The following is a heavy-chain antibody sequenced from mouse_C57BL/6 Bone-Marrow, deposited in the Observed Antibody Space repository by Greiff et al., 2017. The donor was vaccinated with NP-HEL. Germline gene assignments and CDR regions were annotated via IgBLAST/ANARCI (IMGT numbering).Heavy chain of an antibody. Sequence: EVKLQQSGPELVKPGASVKIPCKASGYTFTDYNMDWVKQSHGKSLEWIGDINPNNGGTIYNQKFKGKATLTVDKSSSTAYMELRSLTSEDTAVYYCARCPGGNYDAMDYWGQGTSVTVSS. CDR2: INPNNGGT. CDR1: GYTFTDYN. J-gene: IGHJ4*01. D-gene: IGHD2-1*01. V-gene: IGHV1-18*01. CDR3: ARCPGGNYDAMDY.